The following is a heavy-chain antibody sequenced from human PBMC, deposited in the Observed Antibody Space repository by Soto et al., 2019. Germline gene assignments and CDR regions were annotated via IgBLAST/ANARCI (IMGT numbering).Heavy chain of an antibody. V-gene: IGHV4-31*03. CDR1: GDSISRVDYY. CDR2: IYFRGNT. J-gene: IGHJ3*02. D-gene: IGHD3-22*01. CDR3: AREGGSYDSGGYLIRGAFDI. Sequence: SETLSLTCSVSGDSISRVDYYWTWIRQHPEKGLEWIGNIYFRGNTYYSPSLESRLTISVDTSKNQFSLKLTSVTAADTAVYYCAREGGSYDSGGYLIRGAFDIWGQGTMVTVSS.